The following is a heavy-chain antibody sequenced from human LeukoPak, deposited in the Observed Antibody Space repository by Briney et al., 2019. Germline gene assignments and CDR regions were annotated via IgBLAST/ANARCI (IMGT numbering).Heavy chain of an antibody. CDR2: IKQDGSEK. CDR3: ARNTRFLPSYIPEVMDV. CDR1: GFTFSSYW. J-gene: IGHJ6*02. Sequence: GGSLRLSCAASGFTFSSYWMSWVRQAPGKGLEGVANIKQDGSEKYYVDSVKGRFTVSRDNAKNSLYLRMNSLRVEDTAIYYCARNTRFLPSYIPEVMDVWGLGTTVIVS. D-gene: IGHD2/OR15-2a*01. V-gene: IGHV3-7*01.